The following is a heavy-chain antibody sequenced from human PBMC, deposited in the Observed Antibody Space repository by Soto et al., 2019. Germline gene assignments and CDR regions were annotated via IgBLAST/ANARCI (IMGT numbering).Heavy chain of an antibody. Sequence: ASVKVSCKASGYTFNSYGISWVRQAPGQGLEWMGWISVYNGNTNYAQKVQGRVTMTTDTSTSTAYMELRSLRSDDTAVYYCARDGRNGGYFDYWGQGTVVTVCS. CDR2: ISVYNGNT. CDR1: GYTFNSYG. V-gene: IGHV1-18*01. J-gene: IGHJ4*02. CDR3: ARDGRNGGYFDY. D-gene: IGHD2-8*01.